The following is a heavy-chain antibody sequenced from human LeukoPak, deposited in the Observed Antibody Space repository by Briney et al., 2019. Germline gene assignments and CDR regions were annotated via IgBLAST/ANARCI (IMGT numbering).Heavy chain of an antibody. D-gene: IGHD3-22*01. J-gene: IGHJ4*02. CDR1: GFTISSYA. CDR3: AKDPASGGVVVIALDY. CDR2: ISGSGGST. Sequence: GGSLRLSCAASGFTISSYAMSWVRQAPGKGLEWVSAISGSGGSTYYADSVKGRFTISRDNSKNTLYLQMNSLRAEDTAVYYCAKDPASGGVVVIALDYWGQGTLVAVSS. V-gene: IGHV3-23*01.